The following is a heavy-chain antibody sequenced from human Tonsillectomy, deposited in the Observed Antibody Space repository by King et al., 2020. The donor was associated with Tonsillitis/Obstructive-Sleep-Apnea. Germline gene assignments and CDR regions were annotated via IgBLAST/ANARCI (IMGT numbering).Heavy chain of an antibody. D-gene: IGHD6-6*01. Sequence: LQLQESGPGLVKPSETLSLTCTVSGGSISSYYWSWIRQPPGKGLEWIGYIYYSGSTNYNPSLKSRVTISVDTSKNQFSRKLSSVTAADTAVYYCARRSGAARPNYYFDYWGQGTLVTVSS. CDR2: IYYSGST. V-gene: IGHV4-59*08. CDR3: ARRSGAARPNYYFDY. CDR1: GGSISSYY. J-gene: IGHJ4*02.